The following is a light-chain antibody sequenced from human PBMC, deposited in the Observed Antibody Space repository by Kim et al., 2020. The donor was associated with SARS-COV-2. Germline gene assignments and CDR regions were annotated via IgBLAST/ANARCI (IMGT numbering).Light chain of an antibody. Sequence: CPGGRVTHSCRASQTVSINLAWYQRKPGQPPRLLIYGASTRATGVPARFSGSESGTDFTLTVSSLQSEDFAIYYCHQYNDWPTGDTFGQGTKLEI. CDR1: QTVSIN. CDR3: HQYNDWPTGDT. J-gene: IGKJ2*01. V-gene: IGKV3-15*01. CDR2: GAS.